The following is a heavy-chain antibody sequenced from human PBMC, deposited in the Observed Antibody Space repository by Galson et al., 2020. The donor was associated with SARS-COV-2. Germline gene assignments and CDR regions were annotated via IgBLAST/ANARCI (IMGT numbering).Heavy chain of an antibody. CDR1: GFTFSSYA. Sequence: GGSLRLSCAASGFTFSSYAMSWVRQAPGKGLEWVSAISGSGGSTYYADSVKGRFTISRDNSKNTLYLQMNSLRAEDTAVYYCAKDYYGSGRDDYYYYGMDVWGQGTTVTVSS. CDR2: ISGSGGST. CDR3: AKDYYGSGRDDYYYYGMDV. D-gene: IGHD3-10*01. J-gene: IGHJ6*02. V-gene: IGHV3-23*01.